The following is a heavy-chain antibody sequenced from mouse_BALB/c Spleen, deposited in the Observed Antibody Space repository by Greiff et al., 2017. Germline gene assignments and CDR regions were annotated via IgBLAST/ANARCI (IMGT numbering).Heavy chain of an antibody. Sequence: EVQLQQSGTVLARPGASVKMSCKASGYSFTSYWMHWVKQRPGQGLEWIGAIYPGNSDTSYNQKFKGKAKLTAVTSASTAYMELSSLTNEDSAVYYCTRFHITTVVATPWYFDVWGAGTTVTVSS. CDR3: TRFHITTVVATPWYFDV. J-gene: IGHJ1*01. CDR2: IYPGNSDT. CDR1: GYSFTSYW. D-gene: IGHD1-1*01. V-gene: IGHV1-5*01.